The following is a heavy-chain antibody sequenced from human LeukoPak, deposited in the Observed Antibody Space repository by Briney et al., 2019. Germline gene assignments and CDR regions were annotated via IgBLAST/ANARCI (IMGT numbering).Heavy chain of an antibody. D-gene: IGHD3-22*01. CDR2: IIPILGIA. CDR1: GGTFSSYA. V-gene: IGHV1-69*04. Sequence: GASVKVSCKASGGTFSSYAISWVRQAPGQGLEWMGMIIPILGIANYAQKFQGRVTITADKSTSTAYMELSSLRSEDTAVYYCARDKYYYDTSYWYFDLWGRGTLVTVSS. CDR3: ARDKYYYDTSYWYFDL. J-gene: IGHJ2*01.